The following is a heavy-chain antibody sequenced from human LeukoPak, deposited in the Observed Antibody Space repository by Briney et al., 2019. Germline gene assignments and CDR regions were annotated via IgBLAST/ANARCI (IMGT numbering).Heavy chain of an antibody. CDR2: IYSGGTT. J-gene: IGHJ4*02. D-gene: IGHD2-2*01. Sequence: GGSLRLSCAASGFTVSSNYMSWVRQAPGKGLEWVSVIYSGGTTNHADSVKGRFTVSRDNSKNTLYLQMNSLRAEDTAVYFCARGSSRAFDYWGQGTPVTVSS. CDR1: GFTVSSNY. V-gene: IGHV3-53*01. CDR3: ARGSSRAFDY.